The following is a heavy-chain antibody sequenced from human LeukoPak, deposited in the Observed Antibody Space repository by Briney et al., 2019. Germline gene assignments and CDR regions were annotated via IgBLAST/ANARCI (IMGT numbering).Heavy chain of an antibody. D-gene: IGHD3-3*01. CDR3: ARDPYDSWSGYSPYNWFDP. CDR1: GFTFSSYG. CDR2: IWYDGSNK. V-gene: IGHV3-33*01. J-gene: IGHJ5*02. Sequence: GGSLRLSCAASGFTFSSYGMHWVRQAPGKGLEWVAVIWYDGSNKYYADSVKGRFTISRDNSKNTLYLQMNSLRAEDTAAYYCARDPYDSWSGYSPYNWFDPWGQGTLVTVSS.